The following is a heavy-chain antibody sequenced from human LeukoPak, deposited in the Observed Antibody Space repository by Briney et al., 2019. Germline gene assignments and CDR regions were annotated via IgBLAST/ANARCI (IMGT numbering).Heavy chain of an antibody. CDR1: GGTFSSYA. J-gene: IGHJ3*02. CDR2: IIPIFGTA. V-gene: IGHV1-69*05. Sequence: GSSVKVSCKASGGTFSSYAISWVRQAPGQGLEWMGGIIPIFGTANYAQKFQGRVTITTDESTSTAYMELISLRSEDTAVYYCARSSTGVKGDAFDIWGQGTMVTVSS. D-gene: IGHD1-14*01. CDR3: ARSSTGVKGDAFDI.